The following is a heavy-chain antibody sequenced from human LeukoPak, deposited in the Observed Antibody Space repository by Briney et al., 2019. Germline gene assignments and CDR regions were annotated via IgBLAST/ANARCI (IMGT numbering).Heavy chain of an antibody. CDR1: GFTFSGYW. D-gene: IGHD3-16*01. CDR3: AREGGTIYYYYGMDV. J-gene: IGHJ6*02. CDR2: ISGSGGST. V-gene: IGHV3-74*01. Sequence: GGSLRLSCAASGFTFSGYWMHWVRQAPGKGLVWVSGISGSGGSTNYADSLKGRFTISRDNAKNSLYLQMNSLRVEDTAVYYCAREGGTIYYYYGMDVWGQGTTVTVSS.